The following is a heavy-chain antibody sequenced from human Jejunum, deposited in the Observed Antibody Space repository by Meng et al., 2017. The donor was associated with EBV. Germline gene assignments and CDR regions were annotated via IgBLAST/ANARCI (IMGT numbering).Heavy chain of an antibody. CDR1: GDSITGSDYY. V-gene: IGHV4-39*07. Sequence: QLQRQESGPGLVRPSETLSLTCTVSGDSITGSDYYWGWIRQPPGKGLNWVGTIYYSGSTYYNPSLKSRVTISLDTSKSQFSLKLTSVAAADTALYYCARGAYFSSSWYYFDYWGQGTLVTVSS. CDR3: ARGAYFSSSWYYFDY. CDR2: IYYSGST. J-gene: IGHJ4*02. D-gene: IGHD6-13*01.